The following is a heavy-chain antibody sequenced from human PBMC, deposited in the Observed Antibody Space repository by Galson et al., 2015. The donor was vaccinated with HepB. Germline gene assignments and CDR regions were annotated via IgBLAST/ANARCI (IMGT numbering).Heavy chain of an antibody. CDR1: GFTFSSYA. Sequence: SLRLSCAASGFTFSSYAMSWVRQAPGKGLEWVSAISGSGGSTYYADSVKGRFTISRDNSKNTLYLQMNSLRAEDTAVYYCAKVWGYYGSGSYYMNAFDIWGQGTMVTVSS. CDR3: AKVWGYYGSGSYYMNAFDI. V-gene: IGHV3-23*01. CDR2: ISGSGGST. D-gene: IGHD3-10*01. J-gene: IGHJ3*02.